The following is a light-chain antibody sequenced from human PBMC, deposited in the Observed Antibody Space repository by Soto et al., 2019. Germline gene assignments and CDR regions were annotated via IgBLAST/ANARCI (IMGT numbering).Light chain of an antibody. J-gene: IGKJ5*01. CDR1: QGISSY. V-gene: IGKV1-9*01. Sequence: IQLTQSPSSLSASVGDRVTITCRASQGISSYLAWYQQKPGKAPKLLIYGASNLHSGVPSRFSGSGSGTNFTLTISSLQPEDFATYYCQQANSFPITFGQGTRLEIK. CDR2: GAS. CDR3: QQANSFPIT.